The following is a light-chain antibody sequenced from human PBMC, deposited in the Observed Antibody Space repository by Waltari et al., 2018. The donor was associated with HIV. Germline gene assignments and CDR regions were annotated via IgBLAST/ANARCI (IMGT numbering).Light chain of an antibody. CDR1: QGISNY. CDR2: AAS. J-gene: IGKJ4*01. CDR3: QKYNTVPLT. Sequence: DIQMTQSPPAWTACVGDRVTITCRASQGISNYLAWYQQKPGKVPKLLIYAASTLQSGVPSRFSGGGSGTDFTLTISSLQPEDVATYYCQKYNTVPLTFGGGTKVEIK. V-gene: IGKV1-27*01.